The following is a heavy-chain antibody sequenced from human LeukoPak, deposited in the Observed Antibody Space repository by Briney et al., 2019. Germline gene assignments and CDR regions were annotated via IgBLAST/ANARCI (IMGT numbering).Heavy chain of an antibody. CDR3: AKGDSNDYGFTYYYYYMDV. V-gene: IGHV3-23*01. Sequence: KPGGSLRLSCAASGFTFSSYAMSWVRQAPGKGLEWVSTISGSGRSTYYADSVKGRFTISRDNSKNTVYLHMSSLRAEDAAVYYCAKGDSNDYGFTYYYYYMDVWGKGTTVTVSS. D-gene: IGHD3/OR15-3a*01. J-gene: IGHJ6*03. CDR1: GFTFSSYA. CDR2: ISGSGRST.